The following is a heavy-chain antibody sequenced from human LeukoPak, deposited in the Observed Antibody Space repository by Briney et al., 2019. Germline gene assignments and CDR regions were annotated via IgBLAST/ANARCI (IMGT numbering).Heavy chain of an antibody. V-gene: IGHV3-11*01. CDR3: ARAARSGDI. CDR1: GFIFSEFY. Sequence: GGSLRLSCAASGFIFSEFYMSWVRQSPGKGLEWISYISGSGHDINYVDSVKGRFTVSRDNAKNSLYLQMNSLSADDTAIYYCARAARSGDIRGQGTLVTVSS. J-gene: IGHJ4*02. CDR2: ISGSGHDI. D-gene: IGHD1-1*01.